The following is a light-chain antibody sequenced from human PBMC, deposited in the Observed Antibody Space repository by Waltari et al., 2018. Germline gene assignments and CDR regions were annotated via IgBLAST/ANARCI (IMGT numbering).Light chain of an antibody. CDR3: CSYAGSITFWV. V-gene: IGLV2-11*01. CDR2: DVT. J-gene: IGLJ3*02. CDR1: SSDVGGYNY. Sequence: QSALTQPRSVSGSPGQSVTISCTGTSSDVGGYNYVSWYQHHPGKAPKLIIYDVTNRPAVVPDRFSASKSDNTASLTISGLQAEDEADYYCCSYAGSITFWVFGGGTKLTVL.